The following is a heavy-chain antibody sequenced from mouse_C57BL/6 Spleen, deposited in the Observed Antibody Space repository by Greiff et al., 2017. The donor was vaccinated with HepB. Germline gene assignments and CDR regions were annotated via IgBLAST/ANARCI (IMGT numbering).Heavy chain of an antibody. Sequence: VQLQQSGAELVRPGASVTLSCKASGYTFTDYEMHWVKQTPVHGLEWIGAIDPETGGTAYNQKFKGKAILTADKSSSTAYMELRSLTSEDSAVYYCTRDSSDYAYYFGYWGQGTTLTVSS. D-gene: IGHD3-2*02. CDR1: GYTFTDYE. J-gene: IGHJ2*01. V-gene: IGHV1-15*01. CDR3: TRDSSDYAYYFGY. CDR2: IDPETGGT.